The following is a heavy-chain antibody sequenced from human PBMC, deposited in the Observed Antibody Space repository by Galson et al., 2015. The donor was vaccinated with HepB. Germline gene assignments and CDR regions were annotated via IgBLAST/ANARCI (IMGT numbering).Heavy chain of an antibody. Sequence: CAISGDSVSSKSAAWNWIRQSPSRGLEWLGRTYYRSQWYNDYAVSVKSRIRVNSDTSKNQFSLHLNSVTPDDTAIYYCARQDYCYDTNCEGGGFDYWGQGTLLTVSS. J-gene: IGHJ4*02. CDR2: TYYRSQWYN. V-gene: IGHV6-1*01. D-gene: IGHD3-3*01. CDR1: GDSVSSKSAA. CDR3: ARQDYCYDTNCEGGGFDY.